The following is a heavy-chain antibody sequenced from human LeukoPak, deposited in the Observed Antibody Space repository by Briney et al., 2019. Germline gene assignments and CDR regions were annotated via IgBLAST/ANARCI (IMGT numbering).Heavy chain of an antibody. CDR1: GFTFSSYA. Sequence: QSGGSLRLSCAASGFTFSSYAMSWVRQAPGKGLEWVSAISGSGGSTYYADSVKGRFTISRDNSKNTLSLQMTSLRAEDTAVYYCAKDGSYGSSSYLDYWGQGTLVTVSS. J-gene: IGHJ4*02. CDR3: AKDGSYGSSSYLDY. V-gene: IGHV3-23*01. CDR2: ISGSGGST. D-gene: IGHD5-18*01.